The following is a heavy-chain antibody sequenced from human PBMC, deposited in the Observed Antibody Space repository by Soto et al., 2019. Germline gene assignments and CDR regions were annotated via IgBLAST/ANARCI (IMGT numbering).Heavy chain of an antibody. CDR3: ARRAWASYYAIDV. D-gene: IGHD5-12*01. V-gene: IGHV3-30*09. CDR1: GFKYTDFA. Sequence: VQLVESGGGEGQPGRSLRLSCAASGFKYTDFALHWVRQAPGKGLEWVAIISYDGSDKYYADSVKGRFVISRDNPKNTLYLEMNSLRPEDTAVYFCARRAWASYYAIDVWGQGTTVTVFS. J-gene: IGHJ6*02. CDR2: ISYDGSDK.